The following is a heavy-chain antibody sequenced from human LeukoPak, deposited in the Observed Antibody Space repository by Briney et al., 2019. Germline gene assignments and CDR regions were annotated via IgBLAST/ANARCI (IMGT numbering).Heavy chain of an antibody. CDR1: GYSISSAYY. CDR3: ARDPSSGWSYFDY. Sequence: SETLSLTCTVSGYSISSAYYWGWIRQPPGKGLEWIGSIYHSGSTYYNPSLKSRVTISVDTSKNHFSLKLRSVTAADTAVYYCARDPSSGWSYFDYWGQGTLVTVSS. D-gene: IGHD6-19*01. J-gene: IGHJ4*02. V-gene: IGHV4-38-2*02. CDR2: IYHSGST.